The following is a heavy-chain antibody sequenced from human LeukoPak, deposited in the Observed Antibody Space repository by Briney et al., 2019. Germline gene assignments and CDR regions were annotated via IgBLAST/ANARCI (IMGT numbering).Heavy chain of an antibody. D-gene: IGHD2-15*01. CDR1: GFTFSSPG. CDR2: IWYDGINK. CDR3: ARGGDYGDY. J-gene: IGHJ4*02. V-gene: IGHV3-33*01. Sequence: GGSLRLSCTASGFTFSSPGMHWVRQAPGKGLEWVAVIWYDGINKYYADSVKGRFTISRDNSKNTVNLQMNSLRADDTAVYYCARGGDYGDYWGQGTLVTVSS.